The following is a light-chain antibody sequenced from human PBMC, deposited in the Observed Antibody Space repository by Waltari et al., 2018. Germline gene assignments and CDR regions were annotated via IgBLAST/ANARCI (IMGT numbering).Light chain of an antibody. CDR2: GGS. CDR3: CSYAGGNTWV. V-gene: IGLV2-23*01. Sequence: QSALTQPASVSGSPGQSITISCTGTSSNVGSYNFVSWYQQHPGRAPTLMIYGGSKRPSGVSNRFSGSTSGNTASLTISGLQAEDEADYYCCSYAGGNTWVFGGGTKLTVL. J-gene: IGLJ3*02. CDR1: SSNVGSYNF.